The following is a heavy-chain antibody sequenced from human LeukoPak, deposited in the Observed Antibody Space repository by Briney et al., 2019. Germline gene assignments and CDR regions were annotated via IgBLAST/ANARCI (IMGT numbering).Heavy chain of an antibody. CDR3: ARFYSGYGNYYYYMDV. J-gene: IGHJ6*03. Sequence: ASVKVSCKASGYTFTSYYLHWVRQAPGQGLEWMGCVNPNTGGTNYAQKFQGRVTMTRDTSISTAYMELSRLRSDDTAVYYCARFYSGYGNYYYYMDVWGKGTTVTVSS. V-gene: IGHV1-2*02. D-gene: IGHD5-12*01. CDR2: VNPNTGGT. CDR1: GYTFTSYY.